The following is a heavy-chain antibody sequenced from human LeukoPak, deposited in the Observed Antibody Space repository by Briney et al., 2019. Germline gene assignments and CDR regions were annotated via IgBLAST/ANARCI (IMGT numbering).Heavy chain of an antibody. J-gene: IGHJ3*02. D-gene: IGHD2-15*01. CDR3: ARHRSGGSQDDAFDI. Sequence: GGSLRLSCAASEFTFSTYWTTWVRQAPGKGLEWVADIKQDGSEKYYVDSVKGRFTISRQNAKKSLFLQMNSLGAEDTAVYYCARHRSGGSQDDAFDIWGQGTLVTVSS. CDR1: EFTFSTYW. V-gene: IGHV3-7*01. CDR2: IKQDGSEK.